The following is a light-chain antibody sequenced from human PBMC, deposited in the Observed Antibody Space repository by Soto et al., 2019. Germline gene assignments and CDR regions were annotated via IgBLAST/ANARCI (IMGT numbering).Light chain of an antibody. CDR3: QQYNNWPPIT. CDR2: GAS. Sequence: EIVMTQSPATLSVSPGERATISCRASQSVSSNLAWYQQKPGQAPRLLIYGASTRATGIPARFSGSGSGTEFTLTISILQSEDFAVYYCQQYNNWPPITFGQGTKVDIK. V-gene: IGKV3-15*01. J-gene: IGKJ1*01. CDR1: QSVSSN.